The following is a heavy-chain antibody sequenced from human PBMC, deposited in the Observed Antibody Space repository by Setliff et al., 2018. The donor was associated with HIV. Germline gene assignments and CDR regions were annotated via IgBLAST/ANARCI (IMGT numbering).Heavy chain of an antibody. Sequence: PSETLSLTCTVSGDSISSTTFYWVWIRQPPGKGLEWIGIINYSGTTYYNPSLKSRVTISVATSKNQFSLRLSSVTAADTAVYYCARLDSHGGDEYWGQGTLVTVSS. D-gene: IGHD5-18*01. CDR1: GDSISSTTFY. CDR2: INYSGTT. V-gene: IGHV4-39*01. CDR3: ARLDSHGGDEY. J-gene: IGHJ4*02.